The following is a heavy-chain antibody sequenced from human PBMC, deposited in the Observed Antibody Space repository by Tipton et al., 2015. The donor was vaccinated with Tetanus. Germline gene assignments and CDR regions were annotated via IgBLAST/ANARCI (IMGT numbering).Heavy chain of an antibody. CDR3: ASGSTLDY. Sequence: SLRLSCAVSGFVFGSYTMNWVRQAPGKGLEWVASISSTSSYIYYADSVKGRFTISRDNAKNPVYLQMSSLRGDDTAVYYCASGSTLDYWGQGALVSVSS. CDR1: GFVFGSYT. V-gene: IGHV3-21*01. J-gene: IGHJ4*02. CDR2: ISSTSSYI. D-gene: IGHD6-25*01.